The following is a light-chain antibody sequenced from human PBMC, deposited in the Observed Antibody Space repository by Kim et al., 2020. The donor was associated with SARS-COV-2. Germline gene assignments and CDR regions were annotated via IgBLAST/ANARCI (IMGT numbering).Light chain of an antibody. CDR2: GVS. J-gene: IGLJ1*01. V-gene: IGLV2-14*03. CDR1: SSDVGGYNY. CDR3: SSYTSSSTRV. Sequence: GQSITISCTGTSSDVGGYNYVSWYQQHTGKAPKLMIYGVSNRPSGVSNRFSGSKSGNTASLTISGLQAEDEADYYCSSYTSSSTRVFGTGTKVTVL.